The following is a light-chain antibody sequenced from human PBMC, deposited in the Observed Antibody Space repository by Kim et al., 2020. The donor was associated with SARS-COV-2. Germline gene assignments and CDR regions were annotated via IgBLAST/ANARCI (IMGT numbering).Light chain of an antibody. V-gene: IGKV1D-16*01. CDR2: AAS. Sequence: DIHMTQSPSSLSASVGDRVTITCRASQGVSSWLAWYQQKPEKAPKSLIYAASNLQSGVPSRFSGSGSGTDFTLTISSLQPEDSATYYCQQYKSYPRTFGQGTKVDIK. CDR1: QGVSSW. J-gene: IGKJ1*01. CDR3: QQYKSYPRT.